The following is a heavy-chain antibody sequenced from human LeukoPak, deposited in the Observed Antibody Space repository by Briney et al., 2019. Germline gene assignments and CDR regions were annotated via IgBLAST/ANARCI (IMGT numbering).Heavy chain of an antibody. J-gene: IGHJ4*02. CDR2: IYYSGNT. CDR1: GGSISSSSYY. CDR3: ARRPVYASDLDY. D-gene: IGHD2-8*01. V-gene: IGHV4-39*01. Sequence: SETLSLTCTVSGGSISSSSYYWGWIRQPPGKGLEWIGTIYYSGNTYYNPSLKSRVTMSVDMSENQFSLKLSSVTAADTAVYYCARRPVYASDLDYWGQGTLVTVSS.